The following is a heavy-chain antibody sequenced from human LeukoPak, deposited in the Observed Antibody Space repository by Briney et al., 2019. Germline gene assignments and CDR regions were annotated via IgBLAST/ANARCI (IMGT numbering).Heavy chain of an antibody. V-gene: IGHV1-69*06. J-gene: IGHJ6*04. Sequence: SVKVSCKASGGTFSSYAIIWVRQAPGQGLEWMGGIIPIFATANYAQKFQGRVTITADKSTSTAYMELSSLRSEDTAVYYCASRGYRGYDAYYYGMDVWGKGTTVTVSS. D-gene: IGHD5-12*01. CDR1: GGTFSSYA. CDR3: ASRGYRGYDAYYYGMDV. CDR2: IIPIFATA.